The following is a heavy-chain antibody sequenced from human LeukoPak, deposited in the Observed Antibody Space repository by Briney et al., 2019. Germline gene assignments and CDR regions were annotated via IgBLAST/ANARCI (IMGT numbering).Heavy chain of an antibody. Sequence: PGGSLRLSCAASGFTFSSYWMSWVRQAPGKGLEWVANIKQDGSEKYYVDSVKGRFTISRDNAKNSLYLQMNSLRAEDTAVYYCARSICSGGSCSRQDYYYYGMDVWGQGTTVTVSS. D-gene: IGHD2-15*01. J-gene: IGHJ6*02. CDR2: IKQDGSEK. CDR1: GFTFSSYW. CDR3: ARSICSGGSCSRQDYYYYGMDV. V-gene: IGHV3-7*01.